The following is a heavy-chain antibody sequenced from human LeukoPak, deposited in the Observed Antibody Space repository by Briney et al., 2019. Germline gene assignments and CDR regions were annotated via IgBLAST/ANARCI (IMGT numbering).Heavy chain of an antibody. CDR3: AKVPNSGNYYYFDY. CDR2: ISGSGTNT. V-gene: IGHV3-23*01. Sequence: WASLRLSCAASGFTFSTYAMSWVRQAPGKGLEWLSAISGSGTNTYYPYSVKGRFTISRDNSNNMLYLQMNSLRAEDTAVYFCAKVPNSGNYYYFDYWGQGTPVTVSS. J-gene: IGHJ4*02. CDR1: GFTFSTYA. D-gene: IGHD1-26*01.